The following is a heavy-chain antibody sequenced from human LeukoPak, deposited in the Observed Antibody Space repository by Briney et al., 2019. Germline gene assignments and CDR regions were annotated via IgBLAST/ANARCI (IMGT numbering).Heavy chain of an antibody. CDR3: ATVRGSGYFDY. V-gene: IGHV1-69-2*01. CDR2: VDPEDGET. CDR1: GYTFTDYY. Sequence: GASVKVSCKASGYTFTDYYMHWVQQAPGKGLEWMGRVDPEDGETIYAEKFQGRVTITADTSTDTAYMELSNLRSEDTAVYYCATVRGSGYFDYWGQGTLVTVSS. J-gene: IGHJ4*02. D-gene: IGHD3-16*01.